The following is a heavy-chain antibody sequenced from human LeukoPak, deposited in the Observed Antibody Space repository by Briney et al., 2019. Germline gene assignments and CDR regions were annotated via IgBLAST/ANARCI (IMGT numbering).Heavy chain of an antibody. Sequence: SETLSLTCTVSGGSISSSSYYWGWIRQPPGKGLEWIGSIYYSGSTYYNPSLKSRVTISVDASKNQFSLKLSSVTAADTAVYYCARVIRDGYNTGIPKLGNFDYWGQGTLVTVSS. CDR1: GGSISSSSYY. V-gene: IGHV4-39*07. CDR2: IYYSGST. D-gene: IGHD5-24*01. J-gene: IGHJ4*02. CDR3: ARVIRDGYNTGIPKLGNFDY.